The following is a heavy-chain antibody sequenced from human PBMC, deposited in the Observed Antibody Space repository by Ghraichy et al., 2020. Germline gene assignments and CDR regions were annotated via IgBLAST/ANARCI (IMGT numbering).Heavy chain of an antibody. Sequence: SETLSLTCTVSGGSITSYDWSWIRQPAGKGLEWIGRIYTSGSTNYNPSLKSRVTMSVDTSKNQFSLKLNSVTAADTAVYYCARVGGYPLGAFDIWGQGTMVTVSS. J-gene: IGHJ3*02. CDR1: GGSITSYD. D-gene: IGHD5-12*01. CDR3: ARVGGYPLGAFDI. CDR2: IYTSGST. V-gene: IGHV4-4*07.